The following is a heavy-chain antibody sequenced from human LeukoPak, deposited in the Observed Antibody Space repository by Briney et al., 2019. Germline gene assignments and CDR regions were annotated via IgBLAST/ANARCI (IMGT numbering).Heavy chain of an antibody. CDR1: GFTFSSYS. Sequence: GGSLRLSCAASGFTFSSYSMNWVRQAPGKGLEWVSYISSGSGSSIYYADSVKGRFSISRDNAKNSLYLQMNSLRAEDTAVYYCTSQKGFDDWGQGTLVTVSS. CDR2: ISSGSGSSI. J-gene: IGHJ4*02. V-gene: IGHV3-48*01. CDR3: TSQKGFDD.